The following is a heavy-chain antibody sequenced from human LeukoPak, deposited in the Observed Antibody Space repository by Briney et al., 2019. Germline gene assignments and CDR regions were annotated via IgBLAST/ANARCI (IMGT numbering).Heavy chain of an antibody. J-gene: IGHJ4*02. CDR2: INQDGSDK. CDR1: GFIFSRYW. V-gene: IGHV3-7*01. CDR3: ARARASYYDSSGYWGYFDY. Sequence: PGGSLRLSCAASGFIFSRYWMSWVRQTPGKGLEWVANINQDGSDKHYVDSVKGRFTISRDNAKNSLYLQMNSLRAEDTAVYYCARARASYYDSSGYWGYFDYWGQGTLVTVSS. D-gene: IGHD3-22*01.